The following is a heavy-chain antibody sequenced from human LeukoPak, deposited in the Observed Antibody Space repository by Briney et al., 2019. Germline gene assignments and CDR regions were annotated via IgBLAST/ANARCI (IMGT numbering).Heavy chain of an antibody. CDR3: ARDSNYDFWSGPSYYFDY. Sequence: GGSLRLSCAASGFTFSSYWMSWVRQAPGKGLEWVANIKQDGSEKYYEDSVKGRFTISRDNAKNSLYLQMNSLRAEDTAVYYCARDSNYDFWSGPSYYFDYWGQGTLVTVSS. CDR1: GFTFSSYW. J-gene: IGHJ4*02. V-gene: IGHV3-7*01. D-gene: IGHD3-3*01. CDR2: IKQDGSEK.